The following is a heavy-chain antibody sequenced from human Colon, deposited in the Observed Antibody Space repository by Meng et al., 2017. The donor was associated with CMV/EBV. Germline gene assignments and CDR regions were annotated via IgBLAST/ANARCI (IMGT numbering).Heavy chain of an antibody. Sequence: QVQLQQWGAGLLKRSETPSLTCAVYGGSFSGYYGTWIRQTPGKGLEWIGEINRSGSTDYNPSLKSRVTISVDTSKNQFSLKLNSVTAADTAVYYCARATKASCWEVLDYWGHGTLVTVSS. CDR3: ARATKASCWEVLDY. CDR2: INRSGST. J-gene: IGHJ4*01. CDR1: GGSFSGYY. D-gene: IGHD2-2*01. V-gene: IGHV4-34*01.